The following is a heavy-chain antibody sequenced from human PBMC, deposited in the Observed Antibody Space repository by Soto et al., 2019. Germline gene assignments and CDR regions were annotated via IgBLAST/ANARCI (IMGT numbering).Heavy chain of an antibody. D-gene: IGHD3-10*01. CDR3: AKPILWFGESLGWFDP. CDR1: GFTFSSYD. J-gene: IGHJ5*02. CDR2: ISGSGGST. Sequence: GGSLRLSCAASGFTFSSYDMSWVRQAPGKGLEWVSAISGSGGSTYYADSVKGRFTISRDNSKNTLYPQMNSLRAEDTAVYYCAKPILWFGESLGWFDPWGQGTLVTVSS. V-gene: IGHV3-23*01.